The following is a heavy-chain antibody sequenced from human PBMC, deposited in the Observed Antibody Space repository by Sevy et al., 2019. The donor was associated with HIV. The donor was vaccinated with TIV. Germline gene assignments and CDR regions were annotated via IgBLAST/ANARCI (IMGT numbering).Heavy chain of an antibody. V-gene: IGHV3-23*01. CDR3: EAIATAGRDY. CDR2: ISGSGGST. CDR1: GFIFSSYV. Sequence: GGSLRLSCAASGFIFSSYVMTWVRQAPGKGLEWVSTISGSGGSTYHADSVKGRFTISRDNSKKMLDLQMNSLRAEDTAVYYCEAIATAGRDYWGQGTLVTVSS. D-gene: IGHD6-13*01. J-gene: IGHJ4*02.